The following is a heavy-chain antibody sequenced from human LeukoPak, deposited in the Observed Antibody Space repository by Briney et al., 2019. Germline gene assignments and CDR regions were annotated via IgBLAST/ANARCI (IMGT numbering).Heavy chain of an antibody. Sequence: GGSLRLSCAASGFTFSIYGMHWVRQAPGKGLEWVAVISYDGSNKYYADSVKGRFTISRDNSKNTLYLQMNSLRAEDTAVYYCASQWELPRGYFDYWGQGTLVTVSS. D-gene: IGHD1-26*01. CDR3: ASQWELPRGYFDY. CDR1: GFTFSIYG. CDR2: ISYDGSNK. V-gene: IGHV3-30*03. J-gene: IGHJ4*02.